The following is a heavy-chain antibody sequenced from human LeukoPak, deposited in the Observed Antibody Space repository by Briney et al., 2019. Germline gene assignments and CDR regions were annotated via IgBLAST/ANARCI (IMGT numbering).Heavy chain of an antibody. CDR2: INHSGST. D-gene: IGHD3-16*02. J-gene: IGHJ4*02. CDR1: GGSFSGYY. V-gene: IGHV4-34*01. CDR3: ARYGIIMTLDY. Sequence: KPSETLSLTCAVYGGSFSGYYWSWIRQPPGKGLEWIGEINHSGSTNYNPSLKSRVTISVDTSKNQFSLKLSSVTAADTAVYYCARYGIIMTLDYWGQGTLVTVSS.